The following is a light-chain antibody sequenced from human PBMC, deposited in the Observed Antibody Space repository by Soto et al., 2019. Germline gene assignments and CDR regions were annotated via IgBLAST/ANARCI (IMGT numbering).Light chain of an antibody. Sequence: EIVLTQSPGTLSLSPGEGATLSCRASQSVTGSYLAWYQQKPGQAPRLLIYGASTRATGIPDRFSGSGSGTDFTLTISRLEPEDFAAYCCQQYGSSPPTFGQGTKV. CDR3: QQYGSSPPT. CDR1: QSVTGSY. J-gene: IGKJ1*01. CDR2: GAS. V-gene: IGKV3-20*01.